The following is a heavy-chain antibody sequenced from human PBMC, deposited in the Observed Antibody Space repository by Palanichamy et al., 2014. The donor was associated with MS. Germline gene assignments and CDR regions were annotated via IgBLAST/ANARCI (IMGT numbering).Heavy chain of an antibody. D-gene: IGHD6-19*01. J-gene: IGHJ4*02. CDR1: GFIFYKAW. CDR3: VTDWLDY. Sequence: EVQLVEVWGRLGKXGGSLRLSCAASGFIFYKAWMTWVRQAPGKGLEWVGRIKSQTDGGTADYAAPVKDRFIISRGDSETTLYLQMNSLRIEDTAVYYCVTDWLDYWGQGTQVTVSS. V-gene: IGHV3-15*01. CDR2: IKSQTDGGTA.